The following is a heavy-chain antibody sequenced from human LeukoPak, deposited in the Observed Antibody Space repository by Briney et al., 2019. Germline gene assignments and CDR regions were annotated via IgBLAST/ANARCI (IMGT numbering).Heavy chain of an antibody. CDR1: GGSFSGYY. CDR2: INHSGST. D-gene: IGHD3-3*01. V-gene: IGHV4-34*01. J-gene: IGHJ4*02. CDR3: ARAGFLEWLLFDY. Sequence: SETLSLTCAVYGGSFSGYYWSWIRQPPGKGLEWIGEINHSGSTNYNPSLKSRVTISVDSSKNQFSLKLSSLTAADTAVYYCARAGFLEWLLFDYWGQGTLVTVSS.